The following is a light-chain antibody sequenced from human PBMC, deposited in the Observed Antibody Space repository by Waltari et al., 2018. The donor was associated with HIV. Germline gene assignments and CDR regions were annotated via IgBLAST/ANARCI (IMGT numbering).Light chain of an antibody. V-gene: IGLV2-11*01. J-gene: IGLJ3*02. Sequence: QSSLTQPRSVSGSPGQSVTISCSGTSSDVGSYNYVSWYQQHPGKAPKVRIYDVSKRPSGVPDRFSGSKSGKTASLTISGLQAEDEADYYCCSYAGMYTWVFGGGTKLTVL. CDR1: SSDVGSYNY. CDR2: DVS. CDR3: CSYAGMYTWV.